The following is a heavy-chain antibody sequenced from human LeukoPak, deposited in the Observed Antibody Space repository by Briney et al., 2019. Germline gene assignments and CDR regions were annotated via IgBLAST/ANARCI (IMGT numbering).Heavy chain of an antibody. CDR2: ISGSGGST. Sequence: GGSLRLSCAASGFTFSSYGMSWVRQAPGKGLEWVSAISGSGGSTYYADSVKGRFTISRDNSKNTLYLQMNSLRAEDTAVYYCARERTTVTTGGYFDYWGQGTLVTVSS. D-gene: IGHD4-17*01. J-gene: IGHJ4*02. CDR3: ARERTTVTTGGYFDY. CDR1: GFTFSSYG. V-gene: IGHV3-23*01.